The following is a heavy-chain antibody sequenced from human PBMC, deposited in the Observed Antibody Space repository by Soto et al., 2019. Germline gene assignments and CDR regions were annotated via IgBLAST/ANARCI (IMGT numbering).Heavy chain of an antibody. D-gene: IGHD3-16*02. CDR3: ARDRPMITFGGVIVRHYYYGMDV. J-gene: IGHJ6*02. CDR1: GYTFTSYA. Sequence: ASVKVSCKASGYTFTSYAMHWVRQAPGQRLEWMGWINAGNGNTKYSQKFQGRVTITRDTSASTAYMELSSLRSEDTAVYYCARDRPMITFGGVIVRHYYYGMDVWGQGTTVTVSS. CDR2: INAGNGNT. V-gene: IGHV1-3*01.